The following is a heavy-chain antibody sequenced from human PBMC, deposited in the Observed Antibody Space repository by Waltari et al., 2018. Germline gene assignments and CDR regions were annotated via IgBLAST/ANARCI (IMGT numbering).Heavy chain of an antibody. CDR2: TNGDGSTS. CDR3: ARLAPKTDRGPVPGRDYYYGLDV. J-gene: IGHJ6*02. CDR1: GFTHSNHW. Sequence: EEQLVESGGGFVQPGDSLSPSGAASGFTHSNHWMNWVRQAPGKGLVWVSRTNGDGSTSIYADSVKGRFTISRDNTKKTLYLQMKRRRVEDTAVYYCARLAPKTDRGPVPGRDYYYGLDVWGQGTTVTVSS. V-gene: IGHV3-74*01. D-gene: IGHD1-26*01.